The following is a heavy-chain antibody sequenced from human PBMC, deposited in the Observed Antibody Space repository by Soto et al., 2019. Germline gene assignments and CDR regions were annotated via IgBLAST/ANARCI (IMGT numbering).Heavy chain of an antibody. Sequence: EVQLVESGGGLVKPGGSLRLSCAASGLTFSSYSMNWVRQAPGKGLEWVSSISSSSSYIYYADSVKGRFTISRDNAKNSLYLQMNSLRAEDTAVYYCARGYCSGGSCFDAFDIWGQGTMVTVSS. D-gene: IGHD2-15*01. J-gene: IGHJ3*02. CDR2: ISSSSSYI. V-gene: IGHV3-21*01. CDR1: GLTFSSYS. CDR3: ARGYCSGGSCFDAFDI.